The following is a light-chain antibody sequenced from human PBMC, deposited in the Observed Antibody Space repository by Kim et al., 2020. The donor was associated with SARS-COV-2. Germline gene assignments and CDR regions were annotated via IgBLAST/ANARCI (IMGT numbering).Light chain of an antibody. Sequence: DIQMTQSPSTLSASVGDRVTITCRASQSINGWLAWYQQKPGKAPKLLIYDASSLESGVPSSFSGSGSGTEFTLTISCLQPDDFATYYCQQYNSYPRTFGQGTKLEI. V-gene: IGKV1-5*01. CDR2: DAS. CDR3: QQYNSYPRT. CDR1: QSINGW. J-gene: IGKJ2*01.